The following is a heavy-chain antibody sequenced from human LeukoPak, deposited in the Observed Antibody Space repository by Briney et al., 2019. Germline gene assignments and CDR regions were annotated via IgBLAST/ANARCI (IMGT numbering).Heavy chain of an antibody. J-gene: IGHJ4*02. D-gene: IGHD2-15*01. V-gene: IGHV3-9*01. Sequence: PGGSLRLSCAASGFTFDDYAMHWVRQAPGKGLEWVSGISWNSGSIDYADSVKGRFTISRDNAKNSLYLQMNSLRAEDTALYYCAKAYCSGGNCCRDYWGQGTLVTVSS. CDR3: AKAYCSGGNCCRDY. CDR2: ISWNSGSI. CDR1: GFTFDDYA.